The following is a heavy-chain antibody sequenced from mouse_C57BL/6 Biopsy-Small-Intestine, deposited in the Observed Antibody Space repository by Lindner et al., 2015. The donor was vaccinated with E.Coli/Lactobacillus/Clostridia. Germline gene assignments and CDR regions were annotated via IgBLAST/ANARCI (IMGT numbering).Heavy chain of an antibody. CDR1: GGTFSNYA. D-gene: IGHD2-12*01. CDR3: ARDDLGELLRD. Sequence: SVKVSCKASGGTFSNYAISWVRQAPGQGLEWVGVIIPIFSTSYYAQKFQGRVTITADESTSTAYMELSSLRSEDTAVYYCARDDLGELLRDWGQGTLVTVSS. CDR2: IIPIFSTS. V-gene: IGHV1-81*01. J-gene: IGHJ4*01.